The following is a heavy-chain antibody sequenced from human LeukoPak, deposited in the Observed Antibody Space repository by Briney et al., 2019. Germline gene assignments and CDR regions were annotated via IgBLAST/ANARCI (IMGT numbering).Heavy chain of an antibody. V-gene: IGHV4-38-2*01. CDR1: GYSISSGYY. CDR2: IYHSGST. D-gene: IGHD2-15*01. CDR3: ASPNCSGGSCYSEAFDI. Sequence: SETLSLTCAVSGYSISSGYYWGWIRQPPGKGLEWIGSIYHSGSTYYNPSLKSRVTISVDTSKNQFPLKLSSVTAADTAVYYCASPNCSGGSCYSEAFDIWGQGTMVTVSS. J-gene: IGHJ3*02.